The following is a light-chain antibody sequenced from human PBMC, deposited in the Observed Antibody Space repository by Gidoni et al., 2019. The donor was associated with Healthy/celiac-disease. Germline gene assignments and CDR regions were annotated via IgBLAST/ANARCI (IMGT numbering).Light chain of an antibody. J-gene: IGKJ4*01. V-gene: IGKV1-39*01. CDR3: QQGYSTPALT. CDR2: AAS. Sequence: DIQMTQSPSSLSASVGDRVTITCRASQSISSYLNWYQQKPGKAPKLLIYAASSLQSGVPSRFSGSGSGTDFTLTISRLQPEDFATYYCQQGYSTPALTFGGGTKVEI. CDR1: QSISSY.